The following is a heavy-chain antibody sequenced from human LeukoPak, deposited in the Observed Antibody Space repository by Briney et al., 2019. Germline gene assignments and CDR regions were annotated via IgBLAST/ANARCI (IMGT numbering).Heavy chain of an antibody. CDR3: AKDANNIAAADLYYFDY. CDR2: ISGSGGST. D-gene: IGHD6-13*01. V-gene: IGHV3-23*01. Sequence: GGSLRLSCAASGFTFSSYAMSWVRQAPGKGLEWVSAISGSGGSTYYADSVKGRFTISRDNSKNTLYLQMNSLRAEDTAVYYCAKDANNIAAADLYYFDYWGQGTLVTVSS. CDR1: GFTFSSYA. J-gene: IGHJ4*02.